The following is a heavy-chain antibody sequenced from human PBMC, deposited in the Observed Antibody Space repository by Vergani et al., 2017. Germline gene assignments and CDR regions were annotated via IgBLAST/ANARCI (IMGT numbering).Heavy chain of an antibody. CDR1: GFTFNSYG. Sequence: QVQLVESGGGVVQPGGSLTLSCAASGFTFNSYGMHWVRQAPGKGLEWVASIRSDESRRYYGDSMEGSFTISRDNSKHTLYLQMKSLRPEDTAVYYCAKEGGGYCSGGTCYPEYWGQGTLVIVSS. D-gene: IGHD2-15*01. J-gene: IGHJ4*02. CDR2: IRSDESRR. CDR3: AKEGGGYCSGGTCYPEY. V-gene: IGHV3-30*02.